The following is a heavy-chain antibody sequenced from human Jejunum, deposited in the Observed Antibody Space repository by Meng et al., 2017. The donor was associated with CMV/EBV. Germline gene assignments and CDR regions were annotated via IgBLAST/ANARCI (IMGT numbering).Heavy chain of an antibody. Sequence: VKLFESGGDLTQAGGYLRLSCAVSGFTLRDFAMNWGRQAPGKGLEFVARIGGDDFTEYRDSVKGRFTISRDNSNNMMYLQMNSLRVEDTAVYYCAKDISVRSEFENWGQGTLVTVSS. CDR2: IGGDDFT. V-gene: IGHV3-23*01. CDR3: AKDISVRSEFEN. J-gene: IGHJ4*02. D-gene: IGHD1-14*01. CDR1: GFTLRDFA.